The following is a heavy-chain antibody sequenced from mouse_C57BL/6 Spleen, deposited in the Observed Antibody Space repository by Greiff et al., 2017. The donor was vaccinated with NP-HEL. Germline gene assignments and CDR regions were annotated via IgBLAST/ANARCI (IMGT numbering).Heavy chain of an antibody. V-gene: IGHV1-55*01. CDR3: ASGGYYEAWFAY. CDR2: IYPGSGST. D-gene: IGHD2-3*01. CDR1: GYTFTSYW. Sequence: QVQLQQPGAELVKPGASVKMSCKASGYTFTSYWITWVKQRPGQGLEWIGDIYPGSGSTNYNEKFKSKATLTVDTSSSTAYMQLSRLTSEDCAVYYGASGGYYEAWFAYWGQGTLVTVSA. J-gene: IGHJ3*01.